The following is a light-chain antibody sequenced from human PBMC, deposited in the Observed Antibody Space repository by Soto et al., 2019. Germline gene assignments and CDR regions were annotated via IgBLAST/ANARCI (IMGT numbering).Light chain of an antibody. V-gene: IGKV3-15*01. CDR2: GTS. CDR1: QSVGTS. J-gene: IGKJ5*01. Sequence: EIVMTQSPAILSVSPGERVTLSCRASQSVGTSLAWYQQRPGQAPRLLIYGTSTRGVAIPVRFSGSGSGTEFTLTISSLQSEDSAVYYCQQYQDWPPITFGQVTRLEIK. CDR3: QQYQDWPPIT.